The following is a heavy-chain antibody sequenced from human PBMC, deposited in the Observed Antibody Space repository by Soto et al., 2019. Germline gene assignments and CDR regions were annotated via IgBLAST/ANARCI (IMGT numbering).Heavy chain of an antibody. CDR1: GFSFSNYA. J-gene: IGHJ5*02. CDR3: ARSEGAEGVAGYDT. CDR2: IRGSGAET. Sequence: EVHLLESGGDLVQPGGSLRVSCVASGFSFSNYAMSWVRQAPGKGLEWVSGIRGSGAETHYADSVKGRFTIARDNSKNTVYLEMRSLNVGDTAVYYCARSEGAEGVAGYDTWGRGTLVTVSS. V-gene: IGHV3-23*01. D-gene: IGHD1-26*01.